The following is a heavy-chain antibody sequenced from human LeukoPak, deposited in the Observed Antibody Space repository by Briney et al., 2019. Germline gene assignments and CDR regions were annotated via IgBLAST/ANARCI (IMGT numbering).Heavy chain of an antibody. Sequence: GGFLRLSCAASGFTFFNYSMNWVRQAPGKGLEWVSSISCSSDFIYYADSLKGRFTISRDNAKNSLYLQMNSLRAEDTAVYYCARDLGGGSSSLFDYWGQGTLVTVSS. V-gene: IGHV3-21*01. CDR3: ARDLGGGSSSLFDY. CDR2: ISCSSDFI. D-gene: IGHD6-13*01. J-gene: IGHJ4*02. CDR1: GFTFFNYS.